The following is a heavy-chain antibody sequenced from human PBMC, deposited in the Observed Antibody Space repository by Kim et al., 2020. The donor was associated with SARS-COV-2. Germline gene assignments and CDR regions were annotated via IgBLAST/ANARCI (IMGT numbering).Heavy chain of an antibody. Sequence: SETLSLTCAVYGGSFSGYYWSWIRQPPGKGLEWIGEINHSGSTNYNPSLKSRVTISVDTSKNQFSLKLSSVTAADTAVYYCARYALYSSGWNPLNWFDPWGQGTLVTVSS. V-gene: IGHV4-34*01. D-gene: IGHD6-19*01. CDR1: GGSFSGYY. J-gene: IGHJ5*02. CDR3: ARYALYSSGWNPLNWFDP. CDR2: INHSGST.